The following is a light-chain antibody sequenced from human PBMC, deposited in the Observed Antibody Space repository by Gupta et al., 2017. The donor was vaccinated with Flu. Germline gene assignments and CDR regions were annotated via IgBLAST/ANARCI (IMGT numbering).Light chain of an antibody. V-gene: IGLV1-44*01. CDR2: SNN. J-gene: IGLJ1*01. CDR1: SFRIGGNA. CDR3: AAWDASKNGYV. Sequence: QSVSTQPPSAPATPSQGVTTTISGSSFRIGGNAVNWYQQRPGPAPKLLIYSNNRRPSGVPDRFSGSKSGTSASLAISGLQAEDEADYYCAAWDASKNGYVFGTGTKLTVL.